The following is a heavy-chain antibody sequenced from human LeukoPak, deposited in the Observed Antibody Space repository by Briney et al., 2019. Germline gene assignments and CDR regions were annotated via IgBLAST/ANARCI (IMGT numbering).Heavy chain of an antibody. D-gene: IGHD6-19*01. V-gene: IGHV3-11*01. CDR2: ISSSGSAI. J-gene: IGHJ4*02. CDR1: GFTFSDYY. Sequence: GGSLRLSCAASGFTFSDYYMSWIRQAPGKGLEWISYISSSGSAIYYADSVKGRFTISRDNAKNSLYLQMSSLRAEDTAVYYCAREHTSGWNTFDYWGQGTLVTVSS. CDR3: AREHTSGWNTFDY.